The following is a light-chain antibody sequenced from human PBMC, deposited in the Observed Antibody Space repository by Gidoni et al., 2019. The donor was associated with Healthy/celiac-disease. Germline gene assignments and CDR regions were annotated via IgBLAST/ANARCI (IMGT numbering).Light chain of an antibody. CDR3: AAWDDRLNGPL. CDR1: SSNIGNNA. CDR2: YDD. Sequence: RHRVTISCSGSSSNIGNNAVHWYQQLPGKAPKLLIYYDDLLPSGVSDRFSGSKSGTSASLAISGLQSEDEADYYCAAWDDRLNGPLFGGGTKLTVL. V-gene: IGLV1-36*01. J-gene: IGLJ3*02.